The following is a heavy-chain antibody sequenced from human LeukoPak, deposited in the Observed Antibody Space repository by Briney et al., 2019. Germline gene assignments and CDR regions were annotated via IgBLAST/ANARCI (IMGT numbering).Heavy chain of an antibody. V-gene: IGHV3-53*01. D-gene: IGHD1-14*01. J-gene: IGHJ3*02. CDR1: GFTVSNNY. CDR2: SYSDSNT. CDR3: VRKNRDFNAAFDI. Sequence: GGSLRLSCAASGFTVSNNYMSWVRQAPGKGLEWVSISYSDSNTNYADSVRGRFTISRDTSQNTSSLQMNSLRAEDTAVYYCVRKNRDFNAAFDIWGQGTVVTVSS.